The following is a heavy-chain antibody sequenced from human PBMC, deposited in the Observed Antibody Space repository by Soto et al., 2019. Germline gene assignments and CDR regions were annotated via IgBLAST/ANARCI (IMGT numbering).Heavy chain of an antibody. CDR2: FDPEDGET. D-gene: IGHD2-21*02. Sequence: ASVKVSCKVSGYTLTELSMHWVRQAPGKGLEWMGGFDPEDGETIYAQKIQGRVTMTEDTSTDTAYMELSSLRSEDTSVYYCATSGTEFHYWGQRTLVTVSS. CDR3: ATSGTEFHY. J-gene: IGHJ4*02. V-gene: IGHV1-24*01. CDR1: GYTLTELS.